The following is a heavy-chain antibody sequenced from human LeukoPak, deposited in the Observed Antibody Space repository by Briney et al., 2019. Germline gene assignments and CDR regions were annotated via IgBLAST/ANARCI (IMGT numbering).Heavy chain of an antibody. J-gene: IGHJ4*02. CDR1: GFTFSSYG. CDR2: ISYDGSNT. CDR3: AKPYYYGSRSYMDY. D-gene: IGHD3-10*01. V-gene: IGHV3-30*18. Sequence: GGSLRLSCAASGFTFSSYGMHWVRQAPGKGLEWVAVISYDGSNTYYAVSVKGRFTISRDNSKNMLYLQMNSLRAEDTAVYYCAKPYYYGSRSYMDYWGQGTLVTVSS.